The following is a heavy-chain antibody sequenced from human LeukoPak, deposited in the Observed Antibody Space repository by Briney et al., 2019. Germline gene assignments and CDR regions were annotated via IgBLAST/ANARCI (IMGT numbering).Heavy chain of an antibody. D-gene: IGHD3-10*01. CDR2: IKQDGSEK. J-gene: IGHJ4*02. CDR3: ARDQRAVRGQYFDY. Sequence: GGSLRLSCAASGFTFSSYWMSWVRQAPGKGLEWVANIKQDGSEKYYVDSVKGRFTISRDNAKNSLYLQMNSLRAEDTAVYYCARDQRAVRGQYFDYWGQGTLVTVSS. CDR1: GFTFSSYW. V-gene: IGHV3-7*01.